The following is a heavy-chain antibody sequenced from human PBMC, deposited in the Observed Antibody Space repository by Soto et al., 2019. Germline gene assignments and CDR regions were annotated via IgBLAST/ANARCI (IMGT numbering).Heavy chain of an antibody. Sequence: SLTCAVYGGSVNGYYWNWIRHPPGKGLEWIGEINHTGGTHYNPSLKSRVTMSVDTSKNQFSLRLSSVTAADTAIYYCAARITVFGLLIPPFDPWGQRTQVTVYS. CDR1: GGSVNGYY. J-gene: IGHJ5*02. CDR3: AARITVFGLLIPPFDP. D-gene: IGHD3-3*01. CDR2: INHTGGT. V-gene: IGHV4-34*01.